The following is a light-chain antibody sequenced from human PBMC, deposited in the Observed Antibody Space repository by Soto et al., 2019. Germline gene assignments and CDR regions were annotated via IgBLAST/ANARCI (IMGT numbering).Light chain of an antibody. CDR3: QQLLSYPIT. J-gene: IGKJ5*01. CDR1: QGISSY. V-gene: IGKV1-9*01. CDR2: AAS. Sequence: DIQMTQSPSFLSASVGDRVTITWLASQGISSYLAWYQQKPGKAPKLLIYAASTLQSGVPLRFSGSGSGTSFTLTISSLQPEDFATYYCQQLLSYPITFGQGTRLEIK.